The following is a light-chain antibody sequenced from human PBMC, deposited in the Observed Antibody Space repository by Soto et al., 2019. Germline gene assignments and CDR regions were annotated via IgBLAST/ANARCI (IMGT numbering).Light chain of an antibody. CDR1: SSNIGSNS. CDR3: AAWDDSLIGSVV. V-gene: IGLV1-44*01. Sequence: QLVLTQPPSASGTPGQRVTISCSGSSSNIGSNSVNWYQQVPGTAPKLLIYSNDQRPSGVPDRFSGSKSATSASLAISGLQSEDEADYYCAAWDDSLIGSVVFGGGTKLTVL. J-gene: IGLJ2*01. CDR2: SND.